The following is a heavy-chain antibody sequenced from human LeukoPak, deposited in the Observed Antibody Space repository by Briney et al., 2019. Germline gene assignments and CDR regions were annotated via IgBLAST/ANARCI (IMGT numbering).Heavy chain of an antibody. D-gene: IGHD6-13*01. V-gene: IGHV4-59*01. CDR2: IYYSGST. Sequence: PSETLSLTCTVSGGSIRSYYWSWIRQPPGKGLEWIAYIYYSGSTDYNPSLKSRVTISVDTSKNQFSLKLSSVTAADTAVYYCARVYYSNSYDYWYFDLWGRGTLVTVSS. CDR3: ARVYYSNSYDYWYFDL. CDR1: GGSIRSYY. J-gene: IGHJ2*01.